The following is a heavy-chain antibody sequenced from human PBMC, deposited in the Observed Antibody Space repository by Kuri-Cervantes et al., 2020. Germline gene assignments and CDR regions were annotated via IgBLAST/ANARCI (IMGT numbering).Heavy chain of an antibody. CDR3: AKDRRRYCSVGSWVY. Sequence: GESLKISCAASGFTFSSYAMSWVRQAPGKGLEWVSAISGSGGSTYYADSVKGRFTISRDNSKNTLYLQMNSLRAEDTAVYYCAKDRRRYCSVGSWVYWGQGTLVTVSS. CDR1: GFTFSSYA. J-gene: IGHJ4*02. CDR2: ISGSGGST. V-gene: IGHV3-23*01. D-gene: IGHD2-15*01.